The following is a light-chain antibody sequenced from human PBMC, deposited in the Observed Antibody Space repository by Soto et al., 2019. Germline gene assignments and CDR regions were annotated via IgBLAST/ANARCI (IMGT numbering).Light chain of an antibody. CDR3: CSYAGSYTAEV. J-gene: IGLJ1*01. Sequence: QSALTQPRSVSGSPGKSVTISCTGTSSVVGGYNYVSWYQQHRGKAPKLMIYDVSKRPSGVPDRFSGSKSGNTSSLTITGLQAEDEADYYYCSYAGSYTAEVFGTGTKLTVL. V-gene: IGLV2-11*01. CDR2: DVS. CDR1: SSVVGGYNY.